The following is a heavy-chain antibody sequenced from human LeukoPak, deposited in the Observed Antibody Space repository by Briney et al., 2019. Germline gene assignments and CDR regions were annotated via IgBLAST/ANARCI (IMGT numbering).Heavy chain of an antibody. CDR1: GGSITSTNY. CDR2: VNLQGST. J-gene: IGHJ4*02. CDR3: AREGGPYRPLDY. V-gene: IGHV4-4*02. Sequence: KASGTLSLTCGVSGGSITSTNYWTWVRQPPGKGLEWIGEVNLQGSTNYNPSLMGRVAISVDVSENHISLQLTSVTAADTAVYYCAREGGPYRPLDYSGQGTLVSVSS.